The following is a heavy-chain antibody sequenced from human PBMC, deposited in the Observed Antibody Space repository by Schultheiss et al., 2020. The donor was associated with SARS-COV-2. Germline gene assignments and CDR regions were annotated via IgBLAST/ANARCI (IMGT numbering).Heavy chain of an antibody. D-gene: IGHD1-26*01. CDR2: IYYSGST. CDR3: ARHFGSYRETFDY. CDR1: GGSISSYY. V-gene: IGHV4-39*01. J-gene: IGHJ4*02. Sequence: SETLSLTCTVSGGSISSYYWGWIRQPPGKGLEWIGSIYYSGSTNYNPSLKSRVTISVDTSKNQFSLKLSSVTAADTAVYYCARHFGSYRETFDYWGQGTLVTVSS.